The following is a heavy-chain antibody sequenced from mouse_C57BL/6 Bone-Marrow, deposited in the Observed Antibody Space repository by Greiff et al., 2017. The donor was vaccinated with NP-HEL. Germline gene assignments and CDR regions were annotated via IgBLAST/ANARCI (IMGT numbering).Heavy chain of an antibody. D-gene: IGHD2-12*01. J-gene: IGHJ2*01. Sequence: EVQLQQSGPELVKPGASVKIPCKASGYTFTDYNMDWVKQSHGKSLEWIGDINPNNGGTIYNQKFKGKATLTVDKSSSTAYMELRSLTSEDTAVYYCARRASFSPRYYFNFDYWGQGTTLTVSS. CDR1: GYTFTDYN. CDR3: ARRASFSPRYYFNFDY. V-gene: IGHV1-18*01. CDR2: INPNNGGT.